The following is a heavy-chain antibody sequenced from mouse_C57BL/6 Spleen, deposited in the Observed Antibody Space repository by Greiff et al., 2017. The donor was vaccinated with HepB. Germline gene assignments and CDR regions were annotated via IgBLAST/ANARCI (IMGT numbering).Heavy chain of an antibody. V-gene: IGHV1-72*01. Sequence: QVQLQQSGAELVKPGASVKLSCKASGYTFTSYWMHWVKQRPGRGLEWIGRIDPNSGGTKYNEKFKSKATLTVDKPSSTAYMQLSSLTSEDSAVYYCARSSPIYYDYDGFAYWGQGTLVTVSA. CDR1: GYTFTSYW. J-gene: IGHJ3*01. CDR2: IDPNSGGT. CDR3: ARSSPIYYDYDGFAY. D-gene: IGHD2-4*01.